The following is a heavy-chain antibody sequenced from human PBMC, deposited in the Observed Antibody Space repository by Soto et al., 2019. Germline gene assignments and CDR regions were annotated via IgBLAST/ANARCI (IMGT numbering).Heavy chain of an antibody. J-gene: IGHJ4*02. Sequence: SETLSLTCTVSGGSISTYYWSWIRQPPGKGLEWIGYVSYSGSTNYNPSLKSRVTISVDTSKNQFSLKLSSVTAADTAVYYCARPGSPNGWYYFDYWGQGTLVTVSS. CDR3: ARPGSPNGWYYFDY. V-gene: IGHV4-59*08. CDR1: GGSISTYY. CDR2: VSYSGST. D-gene: IGHD6-19*01.